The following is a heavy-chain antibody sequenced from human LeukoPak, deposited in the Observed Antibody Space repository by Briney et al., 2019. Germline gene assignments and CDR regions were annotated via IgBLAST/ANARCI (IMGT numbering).Heavy chain of an antibody. D-gene: IGHD1-26*01. Sequence: ASVKVSCKASGGTFSSYAISCVRQAPGHGLEWMGGIIPIFGPANYAPKFQGRVTITADITTSTVYMELSSLRSEDTAVYYCAREDDTGRYMGDDAFDIWGQGTMVTVSS. CDR3: AREDDTGRYMGDDAFDI. V-gene: IGHV1-69*06. CDR2: IIPIFGPA. CDR1: GGTFSSYA. J-gene: IGHJ3*02.